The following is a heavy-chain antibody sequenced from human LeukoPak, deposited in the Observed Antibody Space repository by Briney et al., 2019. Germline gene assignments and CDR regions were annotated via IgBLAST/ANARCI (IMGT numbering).Heavy chain of an antibody. CDR2: IITIFGTV. CDR3: ARERPTGDSTSWYLVGYFDF. Sequence: SVKVSCKASGGTFSSYAISWVRQAPGQGLEWMGRIITIFGTVNYAQNFQGRVTITTDESTSTAYMELSSLRSEDTAVYYCARERPTGDSTSWYLVGYFDFWGQGTLVTVSS. V-gene: IGHV1-69*05. D-gene: IGHD6-13*01. J-gene: IGHJ4*02. CDR1: GGTFSSYA.